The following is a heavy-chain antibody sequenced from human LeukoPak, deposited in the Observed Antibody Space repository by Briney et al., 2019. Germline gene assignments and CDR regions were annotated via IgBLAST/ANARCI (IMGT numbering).Heavy chain of an antibody. CDR2: INYSGST. CDR3: ARGRKYTYDYRVTELGSGYSDY. Sequence: SDTLSLTCTVSGGSFSTYYWNWIRQPPGKGLELIGYINYSGSTNYNPSLKSRVSISVDTSKNQFSLKLSSVPAADTAVYYCARGRKYTYDYRVTELGSGYSDYWGQGTLVTVS. CDR1: GGSFSTYY. J-gene: IGHJ4*02. D-gene: IGHD5-18*01. V-gene: IGHV4-59*07.